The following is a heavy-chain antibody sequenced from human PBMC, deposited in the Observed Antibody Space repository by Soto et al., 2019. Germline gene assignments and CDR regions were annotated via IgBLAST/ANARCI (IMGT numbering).Heavy chain of an antibody. D-gene: IGHD4-17*01. CDR2: ISSSGSTI. J-gene: IGHJ6*03. Sequence: PGGSLRLSCAASGFTFSDYYMSWIRQAPGKGLEWVSYISSSGSTIYYADSVKGRFTISRDNAKNSLYLQMNSLRAEDTAVYYCARGTSGDYVRYYYYYYYMDVWGKGTTVTVSS. CDR3: ARGTSGDYVRYYYYYYYMDV. CDR1: GFTFSDYY. V-gene: IGHV3-11*01.